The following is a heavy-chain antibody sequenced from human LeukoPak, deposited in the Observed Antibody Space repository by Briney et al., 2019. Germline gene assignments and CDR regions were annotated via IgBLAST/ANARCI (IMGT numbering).Heavy chain of an antibody. CDR1: GFTFSSYA. CDR3: AKARGRDGYNFFCREYYFDY. CDR2: ISGSGGST. J-gene: IGHJ4*02. V-gene: IGHV3-23*01. D-gene: IGHD5-24*01. Sequence: GGSLRLSCAASGFTFSSYAMSWVRQAPGKGLEWVSAISGSGGSTYYADSVKGRFTISRDNSKNTLYLQMNSLRAEDTAVYYCAKARGRDGYNFFCREYYFDYWGQGTLVTVSS.